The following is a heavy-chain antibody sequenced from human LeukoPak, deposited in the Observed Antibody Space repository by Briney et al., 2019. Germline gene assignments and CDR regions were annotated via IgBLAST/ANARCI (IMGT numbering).Heavy chain of an antibody. J-gene: IGHJ3*02. Sequence: PSQTLSLTCTVSGGSISSGDYYWSWIRQPPGRGLEWIGYIYYSGSTYYNPSLKSRVTISVDTSKNQFSLKLSSVTAADTAVYYCARTPLTMVRGVGRPERAFDIWGQGTMVTVSS. V-gene: IGHV4-30-4*01. CDR3: ARTPLTMVRGVGRPERAFDI. D-gene: IGHD3-10*01. CDR1: GGSISSGDYY. CDR2: IYYSGST.